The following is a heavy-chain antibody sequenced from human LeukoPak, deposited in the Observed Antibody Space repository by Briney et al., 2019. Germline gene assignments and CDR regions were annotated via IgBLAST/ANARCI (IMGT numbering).Heavy chain of an antibody. CDR3: ARVVYNWNNKRTYYYYYGMDV. J-gene: IGHJ6*02. D-gene: IGHD1/OR15-1a*01. V-gene: IGHV1-18*01. CDR2: ISAYNGNT. Sequence: ASVKVSCKASGYTFTSYGISWVRQAPGQGLEWMGWISAYNGNTNYAQKLQGRVTMTTDTSTSTAYMELSSLRSEDTAVYYCARVVYNWNNKRTYYYYYGMDVWGQGTTVTVSS. CDR1: GYTFTSYG.